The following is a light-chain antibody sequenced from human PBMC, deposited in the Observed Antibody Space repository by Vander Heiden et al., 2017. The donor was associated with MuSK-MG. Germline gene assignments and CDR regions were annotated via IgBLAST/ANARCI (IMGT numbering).Light chain of an antibody. J-gene: IGKJ2*01. CDR2: LGS. CDR3: KQAIRTPRT. CDR1: QNRLNLNRYNC. V-gene: IGKV2-28*01. Sequence: EIVMTHSSLSLRVTTGEPPSISCRSSQNRLNLNRYNCLDWYLQKPGQSPQLLIYLGSTRACGVPDRFSGSGSGTDFTLKISRVEAEDVGIYYCKQAIRTPRTFGQGTKLEIK.